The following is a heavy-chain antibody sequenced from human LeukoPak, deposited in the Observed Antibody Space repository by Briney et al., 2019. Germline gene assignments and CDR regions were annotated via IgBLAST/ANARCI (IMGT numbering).Heavy chain of an antibody. Sequence: GGSLRLSCAASGFTFSSFDLHWVRQAPGKGLDWVAVIWSDGSNAYYADSVKGRFTISRDDFNNMLYLQMNSLRAEDTAVYYCATEGFDYWGQGTLVTVSS. V-gene: IGHV3-33*01. CDR1: GFTFSSFD. J-gene: IGHJ4*02. CDR2: IWSDGSNA. CDR3: ATEGFDY.